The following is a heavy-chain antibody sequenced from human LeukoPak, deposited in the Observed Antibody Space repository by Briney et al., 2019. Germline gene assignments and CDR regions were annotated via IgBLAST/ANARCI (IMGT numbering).Heavy chain of an antibody. Sequence: GGFLRLSCAASGFTFSSYAMHWVRQAPGKGLEWVAVISYDGSNKYYADSVEGRFTISRDNSKNTLYLQMNSLRAEDTAVYYCARARQLADFDYWGQGTLVTVSS. J-gene: IGHJ4*02. CDR2: ISYDGSNK. CDR1: GFTFSSYA. CDR3: ARARQLADFDY. D-gene: IGHD6-6*01. V-gene: IGHV3-30*01.